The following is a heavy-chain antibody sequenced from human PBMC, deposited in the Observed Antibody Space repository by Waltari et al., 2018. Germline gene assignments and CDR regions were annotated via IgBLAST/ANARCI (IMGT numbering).Heavy chain of an antibody. Sequence: QVKLQQWGAGLLKPSETLSLTCAVYGGSFSGYYWSWIRQPPGKGLEWIGEINHSGSTNYNPSLKSRVTISVDTSKNQFSLKLSSVTAADTAVYYCARHWRIVVVPAASGWFDPWGQGTLVTVSS. CDR2: INHSGST. CDR1: GGSFSGYY. CDR3: ARHWRIVVVPAASGWFDP. J-gene: IGHJ5*02. D-gene: IGHD2-2*01. V-gene: IGHV4-34*01.